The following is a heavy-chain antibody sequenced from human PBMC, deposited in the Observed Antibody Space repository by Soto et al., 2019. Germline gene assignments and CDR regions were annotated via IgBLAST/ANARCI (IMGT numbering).Heavy chain of an antibody. Sequence: PVGSLRLSCVGSGFTFGAYTMAWVRQAPGKGLEWVSAISGTGRSTYYADSVKGRLTMTADTSRTTAYLQLRSLRSDDTAVYYCARENSYFDYWGQGTLVTVSA. J-gene: IGHJ4*02. CDR1: GFTFGAYT. V-gene: IGHV3-23*01. CDR2: ISGTGRST. D-gene: IGHD1-26*01. CDR3: ARENSYFDY.